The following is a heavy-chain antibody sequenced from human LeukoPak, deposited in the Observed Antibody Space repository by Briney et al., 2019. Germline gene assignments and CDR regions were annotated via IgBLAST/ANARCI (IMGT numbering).Heavy chain of an antibody. CDR2: IRSKANSYAT. CDR3: TSPHDYGDY. V-gene: IGHV3-73*01. CDR1: GFTFSGSA. J-gene: IGHJ4*02. Sequence: GGSLTLSCAASGFTFSGSAMHWVRQASGKGLEWAGRIRSKANSYATAYAASVKGRFTISKDDSKNTAYLQMNGLKTEDTAVYYCTSPHDYGDYWGQGTLVTVSS.